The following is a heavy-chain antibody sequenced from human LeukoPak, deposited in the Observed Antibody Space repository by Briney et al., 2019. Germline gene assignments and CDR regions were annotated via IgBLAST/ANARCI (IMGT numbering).Heavy chain of an antibody. V-gene: IGHV3-48*01. CDR2: VSSSSTTI. J-gene: IGHJ3*02. Sequence: GGSLRLSCSASGFTFSSYDFNWVRQAPGKGLEWVSYVSSSSTTIYYVDSVKGRFTISRDNAKSSLYLQIKSLRAVDTAVYYCARESRPYGAFDIWGQGTMVTVSS. CDR1: GFTFSSYD. CDR3: ARESRPYGAFDI. D-gene: IGHD4-17*01.